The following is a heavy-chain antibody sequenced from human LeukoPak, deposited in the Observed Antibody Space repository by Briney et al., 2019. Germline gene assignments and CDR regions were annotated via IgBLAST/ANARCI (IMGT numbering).Heavy chain of an antibody. J-gene: IGHJ4*02. CDR2: ISGSGGST. D-gene: IGHD4-17*01. CDR1: RFTFSSYA. Sequence: GGSLRLSCAASRFTFSSYAMSWVRQAPGKGLEWVSAISGSGGSTYYADSVKGRFTISRDNSKNTLYLQMNSQRAEDTAVYYCAPLGVTTWLDYWGQGTLVTVSS. CDR3: APLGVTTWLDY. V-gene: IGHV3-23*01.